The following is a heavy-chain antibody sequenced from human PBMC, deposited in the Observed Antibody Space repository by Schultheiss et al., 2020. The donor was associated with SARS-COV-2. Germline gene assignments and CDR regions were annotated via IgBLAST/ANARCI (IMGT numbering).Heavy chain of an antibody. V-gene: IGHV1-8*01. Sequence: ASVKVSCKGSGYTFTSYDINWVRQATGQGLEWMGWMNPNSGNTGYAQKFQGRVTMTRNTSISTAYMELSSLRSEDTAVYYCARGRESQWYQLLWGYYYGMDVWGQGTTVTVSS. CDR1: GYTFTSYD. J-gene: IGHJ6*02. CDR2: MNPNSGNT. CDR3: ARGRESQWYQLLWGYYYGMDV. D-gene: IGHD2-2*01.